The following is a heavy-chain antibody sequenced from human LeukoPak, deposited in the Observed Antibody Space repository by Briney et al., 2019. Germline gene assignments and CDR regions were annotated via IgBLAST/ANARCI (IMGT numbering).Heavy chain of an antibody. V-gene: IGHV4-30-4*01. CDR2: IYYSGST. CDR1: GGSISSGDYY. D-gene: IGHD3-22*01. J-gene: IGHJ4*02. Sequence: SETLSLTCTVSGGSISSGDYYWSWIRQPPGKGLEWIGYIYYSGSTYYNPSLKSRVTISVDTSKNQFSLKLSSVTAADTAVYYCARGISYYDSSGYYYVFDYWGQGTLVTVSS. CDR3: ARGISYYDSSGYYYVFDY.